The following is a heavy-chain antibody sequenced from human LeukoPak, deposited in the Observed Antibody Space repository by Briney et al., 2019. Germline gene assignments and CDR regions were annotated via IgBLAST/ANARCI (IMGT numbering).Heavy chain of an antibody. Sequence: GASVKVSCKASGYTFTGYYMHWVRQAPGQGLEWMGRINPNSGGTNYAQKFQGRVTMTRDTSISTAYMELSSLRSEDTAVYYCARGGGSGWPFDYWGQGTPVTVSS. CDR1: GYTFTGYY. J-gene: IGHJ4*02. D-gene: IGHD6-19*01. CDR3: ARGGGSGWPFDY. V-gene: IGHV1-2*06. CDR2: INPNSGGT.